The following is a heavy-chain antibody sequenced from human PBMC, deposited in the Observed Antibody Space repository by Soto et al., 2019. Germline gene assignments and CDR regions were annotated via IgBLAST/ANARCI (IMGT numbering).Heavy chain of an antibody. D-gene: IGHD6-13*01. J-gene: IGHJ4*02. CDR3: ASTLDGFSSSWFGGDY. CDR2: ISHDGSNK. CDR1: GFTFGKYG. Sequence: GGSLRLSCAVSGFTFGKYGMNWVSQAPGKGLEWVAVISHDGSNKYYGDSVKGRFTISRDNSNNMLYLQMDILRTNDTAVYYCASTLDGFSSSWFGGDYWGQGALVTVSS. V-gene: IGHV3-30*03.